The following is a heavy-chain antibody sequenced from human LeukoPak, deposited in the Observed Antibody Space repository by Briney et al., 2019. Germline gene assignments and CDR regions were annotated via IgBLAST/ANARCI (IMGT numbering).Heavy chain of an antibody. CDR2: ISDSGGST. CDR3: AKAEASGYDLGYYYYGMDV. D-gene: IGHD5-12*01. Sequence: PGGSLRLSCAASGFTFSTYAMSWVRQAPGKGLEWVSGISDSGGSTYYADSVKGRFTISRDNSKNTLYLQMNSLRAEDTAVYYCAKAEASGYDLGYYYYGMDVWGQGTTVTVSS. V-gene: IGHV3-23*01. J-gene: IGHJ6*02. CDR1: GFTFSTYA.